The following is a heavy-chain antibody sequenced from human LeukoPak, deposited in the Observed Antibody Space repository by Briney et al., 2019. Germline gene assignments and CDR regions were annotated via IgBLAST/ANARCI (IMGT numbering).Heavy chain of an antibody. Sequence: PGGSLRLSCAASGFTFSDYYMSWIRQAPGKGLEWVSYISSSGSTIYYADSVKGLFTISRDNAKQSLYLQIDGLRAEDTAVYCCARDRSSSVVAAAGTSGYWGQGTLVTVSS. V-gene: IGHV3-11*01. D-gene: IGHD6-13*01. J-gene: IGHJ4*02. CDR1: GFTFSDYY. CDR2: ISSSGSTI. CDR3: ARDRSSSVVAAAGTSGY.